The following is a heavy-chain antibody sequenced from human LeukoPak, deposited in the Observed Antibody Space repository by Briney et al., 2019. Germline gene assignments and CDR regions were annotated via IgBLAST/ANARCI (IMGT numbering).Heavy chain of an antibody. V-gene: IGHV4-59*01. CDR1: GGSISSYC. Sequence: SETLSLTCTVSGGSISSYCWSWIRQPPGKGLEWIGYIYYSGSTNYNPSLKSRVTISVDTSKNQFSLKLSSVTAADTAVYYCARDDRLTVDPWGQGTLVTVSS. D-gene: IGHD2-21*01. J-gene: IGHJ5*02. CDR2: IYYSGST. CDR3: ARDDRLTVDP.